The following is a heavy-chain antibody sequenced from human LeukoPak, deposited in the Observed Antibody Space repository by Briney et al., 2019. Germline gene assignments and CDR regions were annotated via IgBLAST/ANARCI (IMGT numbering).Heavy chain of an antibody. CDR2: INPNSGGT. CDR1: GYTFTGYY. D-gene: IGHD2-2*01. J-gene: IGHJ4*01. V-gene: IGHV1-2*02. CDR3: ARGGRGTVVVPAAIHY. Sequence: ASVKVSCKASGYTFTGYYMHWVRQAPGQGLEWMGWINPNSGGTNYAQKFQGRVTMTRDTSISTAYMELSRLRSDDTAVYYCARGGRGTVVVPAAIHYWGDGTLVTVSS.